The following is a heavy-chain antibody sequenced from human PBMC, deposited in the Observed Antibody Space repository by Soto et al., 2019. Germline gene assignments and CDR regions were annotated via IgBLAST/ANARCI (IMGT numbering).Heavy chain of an antibody. D-gene: IGHD1-26*01. V-gene: IGHV4-59*01. CDR1: NVSIKSSY. J-gene: IGHJ5*02. CDR2: VYYTGTN. Sequence: QVLLQESGPGLVKPSETLALTCSVSNVSIKSSYWDWIRQAPGHELEWIRFVYYTGTNKYNPSLKGRVTISADTTNNQFSLKLTSVTTADTAIYFCARDFAGRGPFDTWGQGTLVTVS. CDR3: ARDFAGRGPFDT.